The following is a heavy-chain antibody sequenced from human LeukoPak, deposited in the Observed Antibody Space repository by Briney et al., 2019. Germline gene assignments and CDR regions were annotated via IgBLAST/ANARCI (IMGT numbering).Heavy chain of an antibody. V-gene: IGHV3-74*01. D-gene: IGHD3-3*01. J-gene: IGHJ4*02. CDR3: ARGVVYPTWSGPHWSDY. CDR2: IASDGSST. CDR1: GFTFSSYW. Sequence: PGGSLRLSCAASGFTFSSYWMNWVRQAPGKGLVWVSRIASDGSSTTYADSVKGRFSISRDNAKNSLYLQMNSLRAEDTAVYYCARGVVYPTWSGPHWSDYWGQGTLVTVSS.